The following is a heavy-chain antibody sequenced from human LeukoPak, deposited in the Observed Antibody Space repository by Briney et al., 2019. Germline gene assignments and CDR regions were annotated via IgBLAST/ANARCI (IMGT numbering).Heavy chain of an antibody. CDR3: AREEGYSSSWYFTNWFDP. J-gene: IGHJ5*02. CDR1: GDSVSSNSAA. D-gene: IGHD6-13*01. V-gene: IGHV6-1*01. CDR2: KYYRSKRYN. Sequence: SQTLSLICAICGDSVSSNSAAWEWIRQSPSRVVGLVGRKYYRSKRYNDYAVYVQSRITINPDTSKNQFSLHLNSVTPEDTAVYYCAREEGYSSSWYFTNWFDPWGQGTLVAVSS.